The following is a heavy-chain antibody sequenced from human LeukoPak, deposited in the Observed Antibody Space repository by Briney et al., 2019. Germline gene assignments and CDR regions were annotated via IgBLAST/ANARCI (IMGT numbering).Heavy chain of an antibody. V-gene: IGHV4-4*07. CDR2: IHNNGNA. Sequence: SETLSLTCTVSGGSIRNYYSNWIRQPAGKGLEWIGRIHNNGNAHKNPSLKSRVTMSIDTSKNQFSLKLTSVTAADTAVYYCARGPGFEYNDRGSYSDYYYMDVWGKGTTVIVSS. CDR1: GGSIRNYY. J-gene: IGHJ6*03. D-gene: IGHD3-16*01. CDR3: ARGPGFEYNDRGSYSDYYYMDV.